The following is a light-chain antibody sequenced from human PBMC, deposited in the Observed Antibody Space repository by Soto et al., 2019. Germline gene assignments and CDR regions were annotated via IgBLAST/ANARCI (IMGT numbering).Light chain of an antibody. CDR1: QGISSY. CDR2: AAS. V-gene: IGKV1-9*01. CDR3: QRLNSYPLT. Sequence: QLTQSPSSLSASVGDRVTITCRASQGISSYLAWHQQKPGKAPKLLIYAASTLQSGVPSRFSGSGSGTDFTLTISSLQPEDFATYYCQRLNSYPLTFGGGTKVDIK. J-gene: IGKJ4*01.